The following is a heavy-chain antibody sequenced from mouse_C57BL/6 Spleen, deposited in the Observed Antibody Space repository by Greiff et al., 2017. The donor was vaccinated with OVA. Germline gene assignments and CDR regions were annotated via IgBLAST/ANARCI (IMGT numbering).Heavy chain of an antibody. CDR3: ARHNEVPYWSMDV. D-gene: IGHD5-1*01. Sequence: QVQLQQPGAELVMPGASVKLSCKASGYTFTSYWMHWVKQRPGQGLEWIGEIDPSDSYTNYNQKFKGKSTLTVDKSSSTAYMQLSSLTSEDSAVYYCARHNEVPYWSMDVWGTGTSVTVSS. V-gene: IGHV1-69*01. J-gene: IGHJ1*03. CDR1: GYTFTSYW. CDR2: IDPSDSYT.